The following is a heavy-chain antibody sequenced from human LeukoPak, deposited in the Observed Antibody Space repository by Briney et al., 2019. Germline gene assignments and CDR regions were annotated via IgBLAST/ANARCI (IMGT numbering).Heavy chain of an antibody. CDR1: GGTFSSSA. Sequence: ASVKVSCKASGGTFSSSAFNWVRQAPGQGLEWMGRIIPILALANYAQKFQGRVTITVDKSTSTVYVELSSLRSEDTAVYYCARDFTIFRMTHPGDYWGQGTLVTVSS. CDR2: IIPILALA. D-gene: IGHD3-3*01. J-gene: IGHJ4*02. CDR3: ARDFTIFRMTHPGDY. V-gene: IGHV1-69*04.